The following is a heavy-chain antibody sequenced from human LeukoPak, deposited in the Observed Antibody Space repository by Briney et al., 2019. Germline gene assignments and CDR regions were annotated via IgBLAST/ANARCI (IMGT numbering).Heavy chain of an antibody. V-gene: IGHV3-21*01. D-gene: IGHD6-19*01. CDR3: ARGADGWYGYYYYYMDV. Sequence: GGSLRLSCAASGFTFSSYSMNWVRQAPGKGLEWVSYISSSSSYIYYAASVKGRFTISRDSAKNSLYLQMNSLRAEDTAVYYCARGADGWYGYYYYYMDVWGKGTTVTVSS. J-gene: IGHJ6*03. CDR2: ISSSSSYI. CDR1: GFTFSSYS.